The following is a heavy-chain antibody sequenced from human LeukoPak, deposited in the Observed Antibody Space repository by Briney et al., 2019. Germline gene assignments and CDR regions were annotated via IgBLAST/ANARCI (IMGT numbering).Heavy chain of an antibody. D-gene: IGHD5-12*01. CDR1: GFSFNNYA. V-gene: IGHV3-23*01. Sequence: GGSLRLSCAASGFSFNNYAMNWVRQAPGKGLEWVSIIIASSGATVYADSVKGRFTISRDISKNTLYLQMDNLRVEDTAVYYCVKGAYDYIEVAYFDFWGQGILVTVSS. J-gene: IGHJ4*01. CDR3: VKGAYDYIEVAYFDF. CDR2: IIASSGAT.